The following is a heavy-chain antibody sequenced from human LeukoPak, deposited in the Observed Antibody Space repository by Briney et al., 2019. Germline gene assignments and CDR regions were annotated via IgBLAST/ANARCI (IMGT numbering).Heavy chain of an antibody. CDR3: EREWPALGYYYGMDV. J-gene: IGHJ6*02. D-gene: IGHD5-24*01. CDR2: IWYDGSNK. CDR1: GFTFSSYG. V-gene: IGHV3-33*01. Sequence: GGSLRVSCAASGFTFSSYGMHWVRQAPGKGLEWVAVIWYDGSNKYYADSVKGRFTISRDNSKNTLYLQMNSLRAEDTAVYYCEREWPALGYYYGMDVWGQGTTVTVSS.